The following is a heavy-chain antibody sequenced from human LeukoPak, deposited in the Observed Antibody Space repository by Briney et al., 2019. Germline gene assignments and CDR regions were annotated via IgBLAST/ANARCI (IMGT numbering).Heavy chain of an antibody. CDR3: ARPKDAAGPPGWFDP. V-gene: IGHV5-51*01. CDR1: GSSFTSYW. CDR2: IYPGDSDT. Sequence: GESLKISCQGSGSSFTSYWIGWVRQLPGKGLEWMGIIYPGDSDTRYSPSFQGQVTISADKSISTAYLQWSSLKASDTAMYYCARPKDAAGPPGWFDPWGQGTLVTVSS. J-gene: IGHJ5*02. D-gene: IGHD6-13*01.